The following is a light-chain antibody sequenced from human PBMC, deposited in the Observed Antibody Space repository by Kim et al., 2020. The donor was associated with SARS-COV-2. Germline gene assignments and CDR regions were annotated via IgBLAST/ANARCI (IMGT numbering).Light chain of an antibody. J-gene: IGKJ4*01. CDR3: QQYYSHPLT. CDR1: HDSSNS. CDR2: ATS. V-gene: IGKV1-NL1*01. Sequence: ASVGDRLTLTCRATHDSSNSLAWYQQKPGQAPKLLLSATSKLERGVPSRFSGSGSGTTYTLTISNLQPEDFATYYCQQYYSHPLTFGGGTKVDIK.